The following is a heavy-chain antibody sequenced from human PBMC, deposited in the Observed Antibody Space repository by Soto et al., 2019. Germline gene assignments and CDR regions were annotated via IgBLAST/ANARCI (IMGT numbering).Heavy chain of an antibody. CDR1: VFTFSIDA. CDR3: AGSIAVAGAFDI. V-gene: IGHV3-23*01. D-gene: IGHD6-19*01. J-gene: IGHJ3*02. Sequence: GGSRILSCAASVFTFSIDAMSWVRQAPGKGLEWVSAISGSGGSTYYADSVKGRFTISRDNSKNTLYLQMNSLRAEDTAVYYCAGSIAVAGAFDIWGQGTMVTVSS. CDR2: ISGSGGST.